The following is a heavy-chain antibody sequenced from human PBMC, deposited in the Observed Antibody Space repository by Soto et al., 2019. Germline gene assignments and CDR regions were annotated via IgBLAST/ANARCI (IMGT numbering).Heavy chain of an antibody. CDR2: IYYSGST. CDR3: ARDWINYNIDKRITGIYGPNYYYYGMDV. Sequence: SETLSLTCTVSGGSISSYYWSWIRQPPGKGLEWIGYIYYSGSTNYNPSLKSRDTISVDTSKNQFSLKLSSVTAADTAVYYCARDWINYNIDKRITGIYGPNYYYYGMDVWGQGTTVTVSS. CDR1: GGSISSYY. D-gene: IGHD1-20*01. J-gene: IGHJ6*02. V-gene: IGHV4-59*01.